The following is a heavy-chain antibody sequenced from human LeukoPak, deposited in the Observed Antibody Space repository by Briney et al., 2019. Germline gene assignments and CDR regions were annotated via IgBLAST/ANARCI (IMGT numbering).Heavy chain of an antibody. Sequence: ASVKVSCKASGHTFTSYGISWVRQAPGQGLEWMGWISAYNGNTNYARKLQGRVTMTTDTSTSTAYMELRSLRSDDTAVYYCARSPKGSSGWYSGYFQHWGQGTLVTVSS. CDR2: ISAYNGNT. CDR1: GHTFTSYG. V-gene: IGHV1-18*01. J-gene: IGHJ1*01. D-gene: IGHD6-19*01. CDR3: ARSPKGSSGWYSGYFQH.